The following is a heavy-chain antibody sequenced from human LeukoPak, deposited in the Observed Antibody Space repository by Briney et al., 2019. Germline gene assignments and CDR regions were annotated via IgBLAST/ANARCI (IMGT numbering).Heavy chain of an antibody. V-gene: IGHV3-53*01. D-gene: IGHD4-17*01. Sequence: GGSLRLSCAASGFTVSSNYMSWVRQAPGEGLEWVSVIYSGGSTYYADSVKGRFTISRDSSKNTLYLQMNSLRAEDTAVYYCARGLTVTAFDYWGQGTLVTVSS. J-gene: IGHJ4*02. CDR3: ARGLTVTAFDY. CDR1: GFTVSSNY. CDR2: IYSGGST.